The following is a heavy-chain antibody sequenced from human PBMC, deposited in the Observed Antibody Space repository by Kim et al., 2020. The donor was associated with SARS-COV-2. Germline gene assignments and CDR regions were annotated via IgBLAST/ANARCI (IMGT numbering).Heavy chain of an antibody. CDR1: GGTFSSYA. Sequence: SVKVSCKASGGTFSSYAISWVRQAPGQGLEWMGGIIPIFGTANYAQKFQGRVTITADESTSTAYMELSSLRSEDTAVYYCARRYYDILTGYYGAFDIWGQGTMVTVSS. V-gene: IGHV1-69*13. D-gene: IGHD3-9*01. J-gene: IGHJ3*02. CDR2: IIPIFGTA. CDR3: ARRYYDILTGYYGAFDI.